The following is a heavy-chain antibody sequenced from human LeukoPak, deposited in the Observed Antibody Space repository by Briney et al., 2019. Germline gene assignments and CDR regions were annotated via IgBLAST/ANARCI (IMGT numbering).Heavy chain of an antibody. J-gene: IGHJ4*02. CDR1: GGXXXXYY. D-gene: IGHD1-26*01. Sequence: YGGXXXXYYWSWIRQPPGKGLEWIGEINHSGSTNYNPSLKSRVTISVDTSKNQFSLKLSSVTAADTAVYYCARAGATSQHDYWGQGTLVTVSS. CDR3: ARAGATSQHDY. V-gene: IGHV4-34*01. CDR2: INHSGST.